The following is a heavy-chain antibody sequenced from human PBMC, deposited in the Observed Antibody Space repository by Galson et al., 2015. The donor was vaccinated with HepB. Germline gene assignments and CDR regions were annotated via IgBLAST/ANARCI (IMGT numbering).Heavy chain of an antibody. CDR2: IIPIFGIA. CDR3: ARSRFRGTAGFDY. Sequence: SVKVSCKASGGTFSSYAISWVRQAPGQGLEWMGGIIPIFGIANYAQKFQGRVTITADESTSTAYMELSSLRSEDTAVYYCARSRFRGTAGFDYWGQGTLVTVSS. V-gene: IGHV1-69*13. CDR1: GGTFSSYA. D-gene: IGHD3-10*01. J-gene: IGHJ4*02.